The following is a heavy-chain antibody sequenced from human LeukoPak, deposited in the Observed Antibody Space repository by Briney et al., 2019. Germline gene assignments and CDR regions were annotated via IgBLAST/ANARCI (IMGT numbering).Heavy chain of an antibody. Sequence: SVKVSCKASGGTFSSYAISWVRQAPGQGLGWMGRIIPILGIANYAQKFQGRVTITADKSTSTAYMELSSLRSEDTAVYYCARSSVPAAAASFDYWGQGTLVTVSS. CDR2: IIPILGIA. CDR3: ARSSVPAAAASFDY. J-gene: IGHJ4*02. D-gene: IGHD2-2*01. CDR1: GGTFSSYA. V-gene: IGHV1-69*04.